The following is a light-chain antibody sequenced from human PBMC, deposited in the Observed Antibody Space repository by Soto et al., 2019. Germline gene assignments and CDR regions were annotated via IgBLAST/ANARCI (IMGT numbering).Light chain of an antibody. J-gene: IGKJ1*01. Sequence: EIVLTQSPGTLSLSPGERATLSCRASQSFSSSYLAWYQQKPGQAPRLLIYGASNRATGIPDRFSGSGSGTDFTLTISRLEPEDFAVYYCQQYGSAPAWTFGQRTKVEIK. V-gene: IGKV3-20*01. CDR3: QQYGSAPAWT. CDR2: GAS. CDR1: QSFSSSY.